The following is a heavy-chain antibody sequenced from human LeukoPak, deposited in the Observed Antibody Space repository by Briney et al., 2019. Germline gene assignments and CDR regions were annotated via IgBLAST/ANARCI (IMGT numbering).Heavy chain of an antibody. D-gene: IGHD4-23*01. J-gene: IGHJ4*02. V-gene: IGHV4-38-2*02. CDR2: IYESGST. Sequence: PSETLSLTCTVSGYSISSGYYWGWIRQPPGKGLEWIGSIYESGSTYYNPSLKSRVTMSVDTSKNQFSLKLSSVTAADTAVYYCARDAPDYGGNSPFDYWGQGTLVTVSS. CDR1: GYSISSGYY. CDR3: ARDAPDYGGNSPFDY.